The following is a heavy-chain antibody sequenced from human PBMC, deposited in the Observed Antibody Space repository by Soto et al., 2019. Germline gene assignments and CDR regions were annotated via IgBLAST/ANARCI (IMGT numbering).Heavy chain of an antibody. Sequence: TLSRTCTVSGGSISSDDYYWSWIRQAPVRGLEWIGYIHSSGSIYYNPSLKSRATMSIDTARNQFSLKVSSVTVADTAVYYCARDLDGLHDDNSGPYPRPGWGKGTLVTASS. D-gene: IGHD6-19*01. CDR1: GGSISSDDYY. CDR3: ARDLDGLHDDNSGPYPRPG. CDR2: IHSSGSI. J-gene: IGHJ1*01. V-gene: IGHV4-30-4*01.